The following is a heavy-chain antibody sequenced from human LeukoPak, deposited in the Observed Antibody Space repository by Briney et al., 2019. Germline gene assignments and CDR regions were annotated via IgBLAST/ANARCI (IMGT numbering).Heavy chain of an antibody. CDR2: IYYSGST. V-gene: IGHV4-39*01. CDR3: ARLSTCGSGSWYYYYMDV. J-gene: IGHJ6*03. CDR1: GGSISSSSYY. Sequence: PSETLSLTCTVSGGSISSSSYYWGWIRQPPGKGLEWIGSIYYSGSTYYNPSLKSRVTISVDTSKNQFSLKLSSVTAADTAVYYCARLSTCGSGSWYYYYMDVWGKGTTVTIPS. D-gene: IGHD3-10*01.